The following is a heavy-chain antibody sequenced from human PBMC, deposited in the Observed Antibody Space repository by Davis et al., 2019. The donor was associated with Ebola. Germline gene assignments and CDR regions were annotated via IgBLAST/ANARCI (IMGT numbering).Heavy chain of an antibody. V-gene: IGHV2-70*11. CDR1: GFSLSTSGMC. CDR3: ARIGVGSSGYWDWFDP. J-gene: IGHJ5*02. CDR2: IDWDDDK. Sequence: SGPTLVKPTQTLTLTCTFSGFSLSTSGMCVSWIRQPPGKALEWLARIDWDDDKYYSTSLKTRLTISKDTSKNQVVLTMTNMDPVDTATYYCARIGVGSSGYWDWFDPWGQGTLVTVSS. D-gene: IGHD3-22*01.